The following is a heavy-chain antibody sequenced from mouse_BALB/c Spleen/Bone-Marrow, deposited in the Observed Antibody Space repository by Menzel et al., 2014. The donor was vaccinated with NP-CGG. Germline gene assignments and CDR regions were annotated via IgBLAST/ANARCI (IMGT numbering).Heavy chain of an antibody. CDR1: GYAFTNYW. D-gene: IGHD1-1*01. V-gene: IGHV1-54*01. J-gene: IGHJ4*01. CDR2: INPGSGGI. Sequence: VQLQESGAELVRPGTSVKVSCKASGYAFTNYWIEWIKQRPGQGLEWIGVINPGSGGINYNEKFKGKATLTADKSSSSAYMQLSSLTSDDTAVYFCARELVRGMDYWDQATSVTISS. CDR3: ARELVRGMDY.